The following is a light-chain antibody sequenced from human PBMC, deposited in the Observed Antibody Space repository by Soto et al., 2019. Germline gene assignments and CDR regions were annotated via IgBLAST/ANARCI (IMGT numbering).Light chain of an antibody. CDR3: QQRSNWPRLT. CDR1: QSVSSSF. V-gene: IGKV3D-20*02. Sequence: EIVLTQSPGTLSLSPGERATLSCRASQSVSSSFLAWYQQKPGQAPRLLIYGASNRATGIPDRFSGSGSGTDFTLTISRLEPEDFAVYYCQQRSNWPRLTFGGGTKVDIK. J-gene: IGKJ4*01. CDR2: GAS.